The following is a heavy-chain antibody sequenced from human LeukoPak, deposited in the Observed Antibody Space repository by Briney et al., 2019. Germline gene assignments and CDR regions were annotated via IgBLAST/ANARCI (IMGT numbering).Heavy chain of an antibody. CDR3: ARQRSIGSSWYYFDY. Sequence: PSETLSLTCTVSGGSISSYYWSWIRQPPGKGLEWIGYIYYSGSTNYNPSLKSRVTISVDTSKNQFSLKLSSVTAADTAVYYCARQRSIGSSWYYFDYWAREPWSPSPQ. CDR2: IYYSGST. D-gene: IGHD6-13*01. CDR1: GGSISSYY. V-gene: IGHV4-59*08. J-gene: IGHJ4*02.